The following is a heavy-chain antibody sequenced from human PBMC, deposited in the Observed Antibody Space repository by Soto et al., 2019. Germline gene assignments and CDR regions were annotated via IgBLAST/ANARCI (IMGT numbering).Heavy chain of an antibody. D-gene: IGHD3-22*01. CDR2: ISGSGGST. V-gene: IGHV3-23*01. Sequence: GGSLGLSRAAAGFSFSRYSMRWVRQAPGKGRACASAISGSGGSTYYAESVKDRFTISTDXXKNTXXXHXNXXRAEXTXXNXCAKDPVNDYDSSGYYVPDAFDIRGQGTMVTVS. J-gene: IGHJ3*02. CDR3: AKDPVNDYDSSGYYVPDAFDI. CDR1: GFSFSRYS.